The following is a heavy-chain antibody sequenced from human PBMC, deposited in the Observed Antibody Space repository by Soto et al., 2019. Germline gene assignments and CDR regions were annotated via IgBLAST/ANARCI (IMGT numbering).Heavy chain of an antibody. Sequence: EVQLAESGGGLIQPGGSLRLSCATSGFTFSRYWIHWVRQAPGEVRVWVSRISGDGVHTDYAESVKGRFTVSRDTAKSAGYLQMNNLRAEDTCICYCARLGFVGEGDFWGQGILVTVSS. CDR1: GFTFSRYW. CDR2: ISGDGVHT. CDR3: ARLGFVGEGDF. J-gene: IGHJ4*02. V-gene: IGHV3-74*01. D-gene: IGHD3-16*01.